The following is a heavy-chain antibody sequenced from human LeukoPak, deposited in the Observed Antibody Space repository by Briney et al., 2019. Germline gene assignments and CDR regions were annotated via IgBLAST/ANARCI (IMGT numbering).Heavy chain of an antibody. D-gene: IGHD4-17*01. CDR2: IYYSGST. Sequence: PSETLSLTCSVSGVSISSGVSYWSWIRQHPGKGLEWIGYIYYSGSTYYNPSLKSRVTISVDTSKNQFSLKLSSVTAADTAVYYCARDYGDYVLDYWGQGTLVTVSS. V-gene: IGHV4-31*03. J-gene: IGHJ4*02. CDR1: GVSISSGVSY. CDR3: ARDYGDYVLDY.